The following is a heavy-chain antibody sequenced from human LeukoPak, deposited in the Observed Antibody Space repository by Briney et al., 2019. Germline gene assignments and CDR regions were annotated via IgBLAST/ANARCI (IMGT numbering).Heavy chain of an antibody. CDR3: ALSTATGRYFDY. D-gene: IGHD5-18*01. CDR1: GFTFSDYY. CDR2: ISSSSSYT. J-gene: IGHJ4*02. V-gene: IGHV3-11*03. Sequence: GGSLRLSCAAYGFTFSDYYMSWIRQAPGKGLEWVSYISSSSSYTNYADSVKGRFTISRDNAKNSLYLQMHSLRAEDTAVYYCALSTATGRYFDYWGQGTLVTVSS.